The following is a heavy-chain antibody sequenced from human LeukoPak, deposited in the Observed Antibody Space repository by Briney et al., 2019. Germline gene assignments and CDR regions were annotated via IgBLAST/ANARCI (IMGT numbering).Heavy chain of an antibody. CDR2: IYSSGAT. J-gene: IGHJ4*02. Sequence: SETLSLTCTVSGASISSRSYYWGWIRQPPGKGLECVGNIYSSGATYYNPSLKSRVTISIDASKSQFSLRLSSVTAADTAVYYCATYYYTGTYNYFDYWGQGTLVTVSS. CDR3: ATYYYTGTYNYFDY. V-gene: IGHV4-39*01. D-gene: IGHD1-26*01. CDR1: GASISSRSYY.